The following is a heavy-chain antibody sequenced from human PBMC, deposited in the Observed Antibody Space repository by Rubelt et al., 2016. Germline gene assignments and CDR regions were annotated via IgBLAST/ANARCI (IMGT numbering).Heavy chain of an antibody. CDR1: GGSISSSSYY. V-gene: IGHV4-39*07. Sequence: QLQLQESGPGLVKPSETLSLTCTVSGGSISSSSYYWGWIRQPPGKGLEWIGSIYYSGSTYYNPSLKSRVTISVDTSKNQFSLKLSSVTAADTAVYYCARDPRSGWYGYYFDYWGQGTLLTVSS. CDR3: ARDPRSGWYGYYFDY. J-gene: IGHJ4*02. CDR2: IYYSGST. D-gene: IGHD6-19*01.